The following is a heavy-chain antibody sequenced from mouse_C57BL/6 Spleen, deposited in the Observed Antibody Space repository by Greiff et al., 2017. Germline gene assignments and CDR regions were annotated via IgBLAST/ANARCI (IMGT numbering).Heavy chain of an antibody. CDR1: GYSFTDYN. CDR3: AGAAQASFDY. D-gene: IGHD3-2*02. J-gene: IGHJ2*01. CDR2: INPNYGTT. Sequence: EVKLMESGPELVKPGASVKISCKASGYSFTDYNMNWVKQSDGKSLEWIGVINPNYGTTSYNQKFKGKATLTVDQSSSTAYMQLNSLTSEDSAVYYCAGAAQASFDYWGQGTTLTVSS. V-gene: IGHV1-39*01.